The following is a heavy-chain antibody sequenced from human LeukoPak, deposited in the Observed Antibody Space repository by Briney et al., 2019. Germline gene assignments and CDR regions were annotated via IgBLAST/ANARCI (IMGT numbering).Heavy chain of an antibody. CDR3: ARDDRIVVVPAAIPGDY. V-gene: IGHV1-18*01. Sequence: GASVKVSCKASGYIFTNYGITWVRQAPGQGLEWMGWISAHNGNTNYAQKLQGRVTMTTDTSTSTAYMELRSLRSDDTAVYYCARDDRIVVVPAAIPGDYWGQGTLVTVSS. D-gene: IGHD2-2*02. J-gene: IGHJ4*02. CDR1: GYIFTNYG. CDR2: ISAHNGNT.